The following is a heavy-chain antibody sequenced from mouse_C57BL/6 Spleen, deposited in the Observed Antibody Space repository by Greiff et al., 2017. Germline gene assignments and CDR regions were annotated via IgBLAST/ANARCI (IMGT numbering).Heavy chain of an antibody. J-gene: IGHJ3*01. CDR1: GFTFSDYG. Sequence: EVQLVESGGGLVKPGGSLKLSCAASGFTFSDYGMHWVRQAPEKGLEWVAYSSSGSSTIYYAATVKGRFTISRDNAKNTLFLQMTSLRSADTAMYYCASLAYWGQGTLVTVSA. V-gene: IGHV5-17*01. CDR3: ASLAY. CDR2: SSSGSSTI.